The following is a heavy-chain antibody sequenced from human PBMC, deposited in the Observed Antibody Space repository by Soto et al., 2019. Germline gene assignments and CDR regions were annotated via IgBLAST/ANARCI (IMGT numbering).Heavy chain of an antibody. Sequence: VGSLRLSCAASGFTFNNYAMSWVRQAPGKGLEWVSSINNGGDNIYYADSVKGRFTISRDNSKSTLYLQMNSLRAEDTAVYYCAKTFLARYCSSSICYDPADYFDYWGQGTLVTVSS. D-gene: IGHD2-2*01. CDR1: GFTFNNYA. J-gene: IGHJ4*02. V-gene: IGHV3-23*01. CDR2: INNGGDNI. CDR3: AKTFLARYCSSSICYDPADYFDY.